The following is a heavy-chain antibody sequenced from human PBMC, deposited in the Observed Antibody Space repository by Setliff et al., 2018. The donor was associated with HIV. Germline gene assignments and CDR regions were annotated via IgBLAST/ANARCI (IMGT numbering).Heavy chain of an antibody. CDR2: INRFGIN. Sequence: PSETLSLTCAVYSGSFTGYYWTWIRQPPGKGLEWIGEINRFGINNYNPSLKSRLTLSVDTSKNQFSLNVNSVTAADTAVYYCARGGYCNSDNCDRGRNFDYWSQGMLVTVSS. V-gene: IGHV4-34*01. J-gene: IGHJ4*02. CDR1: SGSFTGYY. CDR3: ARGGYCNSDNCDRGRNFDY. D-gene: IGHD2-15*01.